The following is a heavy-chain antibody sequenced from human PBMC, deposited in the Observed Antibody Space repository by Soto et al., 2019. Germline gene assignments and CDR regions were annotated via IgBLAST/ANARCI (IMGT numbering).Heavy chain of an antibody. J-gene: IGHJ5*02. CDR2: IYYSGST. V-gene: IGHV4-31*03. CDR3: ARDLRVEMDTIGICFDP. Sequence: SETLSLTCTVSGGSISSGGYYWSWIRQHPGKGLEWIGYIYYSGSTYYNPSLKSRVTISVDTSKNQFSLKLSSVTAADTAVYYCARDLRVEMDTIGICFDPCGQRTLVTVSS. CDR1: GGSISSGGYY. D-gene: IGHD5-18*01.